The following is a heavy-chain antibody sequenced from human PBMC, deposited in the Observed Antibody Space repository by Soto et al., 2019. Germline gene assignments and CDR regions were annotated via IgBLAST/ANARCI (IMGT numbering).Heavy chain of an antibody. V-gene: IGHV3-11*06. D-gene: IGHD3-16*01. J-gene: IGHJ6*02. Sequence: QVQLVESGGGLVEPGGSLRLSCAASGFSVGDNYMTWIRQAPGKGLEWLSYSSSSGGYTNYADSVKGRFTISRDNAKNLLYLQKDSPGAEDTAVYFCARSSGRRHVFTFDYGLDVWGQGTTVTVSS. CDR2: SSSSGGYT. CDR1: GFSVGDNY. CDR3: ARSSGRRHVFTFDYGLDV.